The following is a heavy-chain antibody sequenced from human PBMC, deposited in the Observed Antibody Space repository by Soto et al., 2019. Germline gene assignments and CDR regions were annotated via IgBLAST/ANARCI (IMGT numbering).Heavy chain of an antibody. V-gene: IGHV1-69*04. CDR1: GGTFSSYT. D-gene: IGHD4-17*01. Sequence: SVKVSCKASGGTFSSYTISWVRQAPGQGLEWMGRIIPILGIANYAQKFQGRVTITADKSTSTAYMELSSLRSEDTAVYYCARDRRGTVTGLYYYYGMDVWGQGTTVTVSS. CDR2: IIPILGIA. CDR3: ARDRRGTVTGLYYYYGMDV. J-gene: IGHJ6*02.